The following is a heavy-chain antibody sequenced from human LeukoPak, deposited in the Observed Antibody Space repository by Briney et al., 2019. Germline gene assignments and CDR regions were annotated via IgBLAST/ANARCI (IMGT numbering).Heavy chain of an antibody. V-gene: IGHV4-31*03. Sequence: SDTLPHPRTVSGGSISCGGYYWRWIRQHPGEGLEWIGYIYYSGSTYYSPALKSRVTISVDTSKNQFSLKLSSVTAADTAVYYCARDHGYIDYWGQGTLVTVSS. J-gene: IGHJ4*02. D-gene: IGHD4-17*01. CDR1: GGSISCGGYY. CDR2: IYYSGST. CDR3: ARDHGYIDY.